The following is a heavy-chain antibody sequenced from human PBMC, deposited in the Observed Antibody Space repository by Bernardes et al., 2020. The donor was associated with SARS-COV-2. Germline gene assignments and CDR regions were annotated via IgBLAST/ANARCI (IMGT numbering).Heavy chain of an antibody. V-gene: IGHV4-38-2*01. CDR3: AIIDYSNRIDY. Sequence: SETLSLTCAVSGYSISSGYYWGWIRQPPGKGLEWIGSILDSGSTYYKPSLKSRVTISVDTSKNHFSLKLSSVTAADTAVYYCAIIDYSNRIDYWGQGTLVTVSS. CDR2: ILDSGST. D-gene: IGHD4-4*01. CDR1: GYSISSGYY. J-gene: IGHJ4*02.